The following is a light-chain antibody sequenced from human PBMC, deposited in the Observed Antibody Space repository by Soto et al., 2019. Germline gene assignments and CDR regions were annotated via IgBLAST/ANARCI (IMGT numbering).Light chain of an antibody. V-gene: IGLV1-40*01. CDR3: QSYDSSLSGYV. J-gene: IGLJ1*01. CDR1: SSNIGANYD. CDR2: GNS. Sequence: QSVLTQPPSVSGAPGQTVTISCTGSSSNIGANYDVHWYQQRPGTAPKLLIFGNSNRPSGVPDRFSGSKSGTSASLAITGLQAEDEADYYCQSYDSSLSGYVFGTGTKVTVL.